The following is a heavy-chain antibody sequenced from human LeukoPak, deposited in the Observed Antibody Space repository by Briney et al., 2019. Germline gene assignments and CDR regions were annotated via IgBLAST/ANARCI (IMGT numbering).Heavy chain of an antibody. Sequence: GGSLRLSCAASEFTFSSYSMNWVRQAPGKGLEWVSSISSSSSYIYYADSVKGRFTISRDNAKNSLYLQMNSLRAEDTAVYYCAREYDYVWGSYRSFDYWGQGTLVTVSS. D-gene: IGHD3-16*02. CDR1: EFTFSSYS. CDR2: ISSSSSYI. CDR3: AREYDYVWGSYRSFDY. J-gene: IGHJ4*02. V-gene: IGHV3-21*01.